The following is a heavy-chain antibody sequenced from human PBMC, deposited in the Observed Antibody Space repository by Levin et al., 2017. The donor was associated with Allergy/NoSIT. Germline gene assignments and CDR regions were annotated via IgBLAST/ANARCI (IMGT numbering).Heavy chain of an antibody. CDR1: GGSISSYY. Sequence: PSETLSLTCTVSGGSISSYYWSWIRQPPGKGLEWVGYIYYSGSTNYNPSLKSRVTITVDTSKNQFSLTLSSVTAADTAVYDCARDFRGMRYYYGLAVWGQGTTVTVSS. CDR2: IYYSGST. V-gene: IGHV4-59*01. CDR3: ARDFRGMRYYYGLAV. J-gene: IGHJ6*02. D-gene: IGHD3-10*01.